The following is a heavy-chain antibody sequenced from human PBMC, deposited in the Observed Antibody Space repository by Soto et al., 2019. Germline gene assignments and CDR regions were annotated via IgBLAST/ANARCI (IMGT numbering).Heavy chain of an antibody. J-gene: IGHJ6*02. CDR2: IYYSGST. Sequence: SETLSLTCTVSGGSISSSSYYWGWIRQPPGKGLEWIGSIYYSGSTYYNPSLKSRVTISVDTSKNQFSLKLTSVTAADAAVYYCAVXCSSTSCYPSYYYGMDVWGQGTTVTVSS. CDR3: AVXCSSTSCYPSYYYGMDV. CDR1: GGSISSSSYY. V-gene: IGHV4-39*01. D-gene: IGHD2-2*01.